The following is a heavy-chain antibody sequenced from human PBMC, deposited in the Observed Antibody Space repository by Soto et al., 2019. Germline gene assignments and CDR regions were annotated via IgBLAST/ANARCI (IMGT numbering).Heavy chain of an antibody. CDR2: INPNSGGT. CDR3: AGEFKGRPAARPRTAFAAGTTSFDP. D-gene: IGHD2-2*01. J-gene: IGHJ5*02. CDR1: GYTFTGYY. V-gene: IGHV1-2*04. Sequence: ASVKVSCKASGYTFTGYYMHWVRQAPGQGLEWMGWINPNSGGTNYAQKFHGWVTMTRDTSISTAYMELSRLRSDDTAVYYCAGEFKGRPAARPRTAFAAGTTSFDPWGQGTLVTVSS.